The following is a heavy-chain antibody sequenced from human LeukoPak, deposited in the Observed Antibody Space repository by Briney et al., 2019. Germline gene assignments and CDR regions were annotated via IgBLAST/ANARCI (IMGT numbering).Heavy chain of an antibody. CDR1: VGTFSSYA. J-gene: IGHJ4*02. V-gene: IGHV1-69*13. D-gene: IGHD3-10*01. CDR2: IIPVVGNA. CDR3: ASGGVKIWSSLCY. Sequence: SVKVSCKASVGTFSSYAISWVRQAPGQGRGWMGEIIPVVGNANSAKKLQGSVTITADESQSTAYMDLSSLRSEDTAVYYCASGGVKIWSSLCYWGQGTLVTVSS.